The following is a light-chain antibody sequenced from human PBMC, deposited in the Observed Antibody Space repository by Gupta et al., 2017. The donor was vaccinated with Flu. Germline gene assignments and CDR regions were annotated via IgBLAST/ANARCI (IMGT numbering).Light chain of an antibody. J-gene: IGLJ3*02. CDR2: STD. Sequence: GTVTLTVGLRSGSVYPSSYPSWYQQTPGQSPRTLIYSTDTRASGVPDRFSGSILGNKAALTITGAQADDESNYYCGLYMGTGWVFGGGTKLTVL. V-gene: IGLV8-61*01. CDR1: SGSVYPSSY. CDR3: GLYMGTGWV.